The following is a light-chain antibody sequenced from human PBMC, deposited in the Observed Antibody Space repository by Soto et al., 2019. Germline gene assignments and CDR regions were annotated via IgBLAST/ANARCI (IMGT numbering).Light chain of an antibody. V-gene: IGKV1-5*01. CDR1: QTISSW. J-gene: IGKJ1*01. Sequence: DCHMLQSXSTLSSSVKDXXXXXXXVSQTISSWLAWYQQKXGKAPKLLIFTASXLESGVPSRFSGSGSGTEFTLTISSLQTDDFATYYCQQYNSYSRTFGQGTKVEIK. CDR3: QQYNSYSRT. CDR2: TAS.